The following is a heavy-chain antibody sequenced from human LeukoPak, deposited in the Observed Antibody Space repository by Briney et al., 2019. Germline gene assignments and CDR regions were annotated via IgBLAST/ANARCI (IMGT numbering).Heavy chain of an antibody. CDR2: IYTSGST. CDR1: GGSISSGSYY. CDR3: ARGRGSSWPIDY. V-gene: IGHV4-61*02. D-gene: IGHD6-13*01. J-gene: IGHJ4*02. Sequence: PSETLSLTCTVSGGSISSGSYYWSCIRQPAGKGLECIGRIYTSGSTNYNPSLKSRVTISVDTSKNQFSLKLSSVTAADTAVYYCARGRGSSWPIDYWGQGTLVTVSS.